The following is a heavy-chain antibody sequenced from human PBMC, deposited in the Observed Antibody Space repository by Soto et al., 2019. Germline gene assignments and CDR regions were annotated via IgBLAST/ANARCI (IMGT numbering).Heavy chain of an antibody. J-gene: IGHJ3*01. Sequence: GSLRLSFAASGFIFSNYEMDWARRAPGKGLEWIAYISDSGITILYADSVKGRFTISRDDAGRSLYLQMDSLRAEDTAVYYCAREICSGSRCYDTFDLWGQGTKVTVSS. CDR2: ISDSGITI. D-gene: IGHD2-15*01. V-gene: IGHV3-48*03. CDR1: GFIFSNYE. CDR3: AREICSGSRCYDTFDL.